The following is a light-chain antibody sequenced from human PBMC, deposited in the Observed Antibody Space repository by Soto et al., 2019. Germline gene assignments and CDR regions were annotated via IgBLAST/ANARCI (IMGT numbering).Light chain of an antibody. Sequence: IVLTESPAILYVSTGERATLSCRASQSVSSNLAWYQQKPGQAPRLLIYGASTRATGIPARFSGSGSGTDFTLTISRMQPEDFAVDYCKPRSNWLTVGRGTKGDTK. CDR2: GAS. V-gene: IGKV3D-15*01. J-gene: IGKJ3*01. CDR1: QSVSSN. CDR3: KPRSNWLT.